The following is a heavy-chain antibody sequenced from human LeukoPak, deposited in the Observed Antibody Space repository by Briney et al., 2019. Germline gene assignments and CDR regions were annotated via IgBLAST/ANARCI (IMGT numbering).Heavy chain of an antibody. CDR3: ARAPGAVAQFDY. V-gene: IGHV1-2*02. D-gene: IGHD5-12*01. CDR1: GYTFSDYY. Sequence: ASVKVSCKASGYTFSDYYLHWVRQAPGQGLEWMGWINSNSGGTNYAQKFQGRVTMTRDTSISTAYMELSRLRSDDTAVYYCARAPGAVAQFDYWGQGTLVTVSS. J-gene: IGHJ4*02. CDR2: INSNSGGT.